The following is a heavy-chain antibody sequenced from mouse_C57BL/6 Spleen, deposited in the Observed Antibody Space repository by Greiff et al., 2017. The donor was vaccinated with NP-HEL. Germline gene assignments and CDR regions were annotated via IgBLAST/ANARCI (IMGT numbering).Heavy chain of an antibody. CDR1: GFTFSSYA. J-gene: IGHJ4*01. Sequence: EVHLVESGEGLVKPGGSLKLSCAASGFTFSSYAMSWVRQTPEKRLEWVAYISSGGDYIYYADTVKGRFTISRDNARNTLYLQMSSLKSEDTAMYYCTRTRTTVVATDYYAMDYWGQGTSVTVSS. D-gene: IGHD1-1*01. CDR2: ISSGGDYI. V-gene: IGHV5-9-1*02. CDR3: TRTRTTVVATDYYAMDY.